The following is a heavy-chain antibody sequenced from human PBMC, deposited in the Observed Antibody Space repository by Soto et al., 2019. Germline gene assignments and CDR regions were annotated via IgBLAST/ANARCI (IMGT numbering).Heavy chain of an antibody. V-gene: IGHV3-7*01. Sequence: GGSLRLSCTASGFTFSSYWMSWVRQAPGKGLEWVASIKQDGSEEYYVDSVKGRFTVSRDNAKNSLYLQMNSLRAEDAAVYYCARAHEYNDFLTGTHGYWGRGTLVTVSS. CDR2: IKQDGSEE. CDR3: ARAHEYNDFLTGTHGY. CDR1: GFTFSSYW. D-gene: IGHD3-9*01. J-gene: IGHJ4*02.